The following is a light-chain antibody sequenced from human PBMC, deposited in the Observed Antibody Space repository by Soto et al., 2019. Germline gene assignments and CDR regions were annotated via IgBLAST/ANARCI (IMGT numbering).Light chain of an antibody. J-gene: IGKJ4*01. CDR3: QHYGNSLLT. V-gene: IGKV3-20*01. CDR1: QTVDSRY. CDR2: GSD. Sequence: EIVLTQSPGTLSLSPGERATLSCRASQTVDSRYLAWYQQKPGQAPGVLIYGSDNRAAGVPDRFSGSGSGTDFTLTISRLEPEDFAVYYCQHYGNSLLTFGGGTKVDIK.